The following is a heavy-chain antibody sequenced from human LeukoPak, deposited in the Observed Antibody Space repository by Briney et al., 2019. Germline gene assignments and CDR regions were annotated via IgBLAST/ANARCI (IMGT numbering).Heavy chain of an antibody. V-gene: IGHV3-11*04. CDR2: ISSSGSDT. CDR1: RFTFRDHF. Sequence: KPGGSLRLSCAASRFTFRDHFMSWIRQPPGKGLEYVSYISSSGSDTYYSDSVKGRFTVSRDNAKNSLFVQMNSLRAEDTAVYYCATAPTEDGDGSSPGYWGQGTLVTVSS. J-gene: IGHJ4*02. CDR3: ATAPTEDGDGSSPGY. D-gene: IGHD4-17*01.